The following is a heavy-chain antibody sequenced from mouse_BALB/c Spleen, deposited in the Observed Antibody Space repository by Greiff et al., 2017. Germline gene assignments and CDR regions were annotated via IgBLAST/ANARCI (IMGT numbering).Heavy chain of an antibody. J-gene: IGHJ4*01. D-gene: IGHD2-2*01. CDR2: IWGDGST. CDR3: AREDGYDRGYAMDY. Sequence: QVQLKESGPGLVAPSQSLSITCTVSGFSLTGYGVNWVRQPPGKGLEWLGMIWGDGSTDYNSALKSRLSISKDNSKSQVFLKMNSLQTDDTARYYCAREDGYDRGYAMDYWGQGTSVTVSA. CDR1: GFSLTGYG. V-gene: IGHV2-6-7*01.